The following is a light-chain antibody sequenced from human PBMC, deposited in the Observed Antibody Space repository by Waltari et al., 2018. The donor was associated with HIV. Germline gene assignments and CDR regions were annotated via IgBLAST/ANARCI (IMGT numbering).Light chain of an antibody. Sequence: QSALTQPRSVSVSPGQSVTIPCTGTSNDVGGYNYVSYFLQHPCTAPKLMIYDVNKRTSGVPDRFSGSKSGNAASLIISGLQVEDEANYYFCSSTGHYTWVFGGGTKLTVL. CDR3: CSSTGHYTWV. J-gene: IGLJ3*02. CDR2: DVN. V-gene: IGLV2-11*01. CDR1: SNDVGGYNY.